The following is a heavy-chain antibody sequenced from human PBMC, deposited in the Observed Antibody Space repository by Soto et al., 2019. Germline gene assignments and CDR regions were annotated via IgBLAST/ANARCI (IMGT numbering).Heavy chain of an antibody. Sequence: GESLKISCKGSGYTFTDYWIGWVRQLPGKGLEWMGIIYPGDSDTRYSPSFQGHVTITVDKSTNTAYLQWNTLRASDTAMYYCAIQSSNSRLIYSAVDVWGQGT. CDR3: AIQSSNSRLIYSAVDV. V-gene: IGHV5-51*01. CDR2: IYPGDSDT. CDR1: GYTFTDYW. J-gene: IGHJ6*01. D-gene: IGHD6-13*01.